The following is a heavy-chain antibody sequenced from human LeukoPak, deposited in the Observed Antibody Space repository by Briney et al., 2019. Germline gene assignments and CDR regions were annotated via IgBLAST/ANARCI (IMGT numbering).Heavy chain of an antibody. J-gene: IGHJ4*02. Sequence: PSETLSLTCTVSGGSISSYYWSWIRQPAGKGLEWIGRIYTSGSTNYNPSLKSRVTMSVDTSKNQFSLKLSSVTAADTAVYYCARAYNVAAAGRIDYWGQGTLVTVSS. CDR1: GGSISSYY. D-gene: IGHD6-13*01. CDR3: ARAYNVAAAGRIDY. CDR2: IYTSGST. V-gene: IGHV4-4*07.